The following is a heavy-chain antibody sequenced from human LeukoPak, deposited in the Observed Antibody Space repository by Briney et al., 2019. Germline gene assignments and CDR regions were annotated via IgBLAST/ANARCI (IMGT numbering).Heavy chain of an antibody. CDR3: AKDVTRAAAGQNY. CDR1: GFTVSKYW. V-gene: IGHV3-30*18. D-gene: IGHD6-13*01. Sequence: GRSLRLSCAASGFTVSKYWMHWVRQAPGKGLEWVAVIPYDGSNKYYADSVKGRFTISRDNSKHTLYLQMNSLRAEDTAVYYCAKDVTRAAAGQNYWGQGTLVTVSS. CDR2: IPYDGSNK. J-gene: IGHJ4*02.